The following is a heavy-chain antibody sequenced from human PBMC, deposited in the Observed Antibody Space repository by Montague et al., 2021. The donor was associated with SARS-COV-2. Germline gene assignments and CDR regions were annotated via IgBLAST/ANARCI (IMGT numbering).Heavy chain of an antibody. V-gene: IGHV4-4*02. CDR2: IYHSGST. CDR1: GGSISSSNW. Sequence: SETLSLTCAVSGGSISSSNWWSWVRPPPGKGLEWIGEIYHSGSTNYNPSLKSRVTISVDKSKNQFSLKLSSVTAADTAVYYCARAISHWFRGAFDIWGQGTMVTVSS. CDR3: ARAISHWFRGAFDI. J-gene: IGHJ3*02. D-gene: IGHD3-10*01.